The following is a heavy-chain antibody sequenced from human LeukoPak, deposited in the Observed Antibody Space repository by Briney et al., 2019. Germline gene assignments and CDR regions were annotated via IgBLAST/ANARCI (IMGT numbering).Heavy chain of an antibody. J-gene: IGHJ4*02. CDR2: IIPIFGTA. Sequence: ASVKVSCKASGGTFSSYAISWVRQAPGQGLEWMGGIIPIFGTANYAQKFQGRVTMTRDTSTSTVYMELSSLRSEDTAVYYCARVGSGSYYGEFDYWGRGTLVTVSS. CDR3: ARVGSGSYYGEFDY. D-gene: IGHD1-26*01. V-gene: IGHV1-69*05. CDR1: GGTFSSYA.